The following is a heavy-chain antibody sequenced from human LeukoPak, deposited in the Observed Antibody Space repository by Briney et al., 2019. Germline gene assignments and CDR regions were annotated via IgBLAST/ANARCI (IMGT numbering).Heavy chain of an antibody. CDR1: GFTFSSYS. Sequence: GGSLRLSCAASGFTFSSYSMNWVRQAPGKGLEWVSSISSSSNYIYYADSLKGRFTISRDNAKNSLYLQMNSLRAEDTAVYYCARDPTSIAAPRYFGYWGQGTLVTVSS. CDR2: ISSSSNYI. D-gene: IGHD6-6*01. V-gene: IGHV3-21*01. J-gene: IGHJ4*02. CDR3: ARDPTSIAAPRYFGY.